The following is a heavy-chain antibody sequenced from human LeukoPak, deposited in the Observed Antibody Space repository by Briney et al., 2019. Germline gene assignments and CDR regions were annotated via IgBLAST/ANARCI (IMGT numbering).Heavy chain of an antibody. CDR1: GGSISSSSYY. Sequence: PSETLSLTCTVSGGSISSSSYYWGWIRQPPGKGLEWIGSIYYSGSTYYNPSLKSRVTISVDTSKNQFSLKLSSVTAADKAVYYCASRREYRRTVTTLDYWGQGNLVTVSS. CDR2: IYYSGST. D-gene: IGHD4-11*01. J-gene: IGHJ4*02. CDR3: ASRREYRRTVTTLDY. V-gene: IGHV4-39*01.